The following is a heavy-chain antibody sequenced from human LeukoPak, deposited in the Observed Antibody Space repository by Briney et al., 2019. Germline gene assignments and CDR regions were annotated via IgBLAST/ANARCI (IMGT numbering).Heavy chain of an antibody. J-gene: IGHJ4*02. Sequence: ASVKVSCKVSGYTLTELSMHWVRQAPGKGLEWMGGFDPEDGETIYAQKFQGRVTMTEDTSTDTAYMELRSLRSDDTAVYYCAAGYYYDSSGSGGAFDYWGQGTLVTVSS. D-gene: IGHD3-22*01. CDR2: FDPEDGET. CDR3: AAGYYYDSSGSGGAFDY. CDR1: GYTLTELS. V-gene: IGHV1-24*01.